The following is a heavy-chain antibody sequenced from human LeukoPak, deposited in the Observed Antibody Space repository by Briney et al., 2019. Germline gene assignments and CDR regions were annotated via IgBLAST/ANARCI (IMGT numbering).Heavy chain of an antibody. J-gene: IGHJ4*02. CDR2: IKRKGDDGTI. CDR1: GFSFSNAW. V-gene: IGHV3-15*01. Sequence: GGSLRLSCAASGFSFSNAWMSWVRQAPGKGLEWVGRIKRKGDDGTIDYAAPVKGRLTISRDDSRNTLYLQMNSLKSEDTAVYYCTAGTGRSDFDYWGQGTLVTVSS. D-gene: IGHD3/OR15-3a*01. CDR3: TAGTGRSDFDY.